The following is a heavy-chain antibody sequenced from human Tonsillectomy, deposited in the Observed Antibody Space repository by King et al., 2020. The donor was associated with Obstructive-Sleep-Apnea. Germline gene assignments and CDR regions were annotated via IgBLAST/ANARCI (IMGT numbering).Heavy chain of an antibody. CDR1: GDSVSSHY. D-gene: IGHD3-10*01. Sequence: LQLQESGPGPVKPSETLSLTCTVSGDSVSSHYCAWIRQPPGKGLEWIGYIYGSGSTNYNPSLRNRVTISLDTSKNQFSLQLRSVTVADTAVYYCARHIRGYFGGSWFDPWGQGTLVTVSS. CDR2: IYGSGST. CDR3: ARHIRGYFGGSWFDP. J-gene: IGHJ5*02. V-gene: IGHV4-59*08.